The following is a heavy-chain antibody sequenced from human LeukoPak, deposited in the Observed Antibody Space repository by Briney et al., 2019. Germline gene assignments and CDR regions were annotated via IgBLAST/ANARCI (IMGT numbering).Heavy chain of an antibody. V-gene: IGHV1-69*13. CDR2: IIPIFGTA. D-gene: IGHD3-3*01. J-gene: IGHJ3*02. CDR3: ARGVLRFLEWPHQDAFDI. Sequence: SVKVSCKASGGTFSSYAISWVRQAPGQGLEWMGGIIPIFGTANYAQKFQGRVTITADESTSTAYMELSSLRSEDTAVYYCARGVLRFLEWPHQDAFDIWGQGTIVTVSS. CDR1: GGTFSSYA.